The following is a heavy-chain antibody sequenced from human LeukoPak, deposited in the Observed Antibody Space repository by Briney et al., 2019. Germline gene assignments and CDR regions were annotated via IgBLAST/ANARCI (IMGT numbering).Heavy chain of an antibody. V-gene: IGHV1-69*13. Sequence: VASVKVSCKASGGTFSIYVINWVRQAPGQGLEWMGGIIPIFSTPNYAQKFQGRVTITADESTSTAYMELSSLRSEDTAVYYCARWAAAASTPWWPPLDYWGQGTLVTVSS. CDR2: IIPIFSTP. D-gene: IGHD6-25*01. CDR1: GGTFSIYV. CDR3: ARWAAAASTPWWPPLDY. J-gene: IGHJ4*02.